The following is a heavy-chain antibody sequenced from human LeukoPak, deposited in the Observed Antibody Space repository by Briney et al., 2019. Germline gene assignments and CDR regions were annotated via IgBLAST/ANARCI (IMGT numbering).Heavy chain of an antibody. CDR1: GYTFTSYG. D-gene: IGHD1-26*01. CDR3: ARVAGATRGVVDP. V-gene: IGHV1-18*01. J-gene: IGHJ5*02. CDR2: ISPYNGNT. Sequence: ASVKVSCKASGYTFTSYGFTWVRQAPGQRLEWMGWISPYNGNTNYPQKLQGRVTMTTDSSTSTVYMELRSLRSDDTAVYYCARVAGATRGVVDPWGQGTLVTVSS.